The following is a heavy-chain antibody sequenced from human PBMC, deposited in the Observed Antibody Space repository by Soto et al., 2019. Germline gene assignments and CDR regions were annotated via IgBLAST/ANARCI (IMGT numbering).Heavy chain of an antibody. CDR3: ARRGYSYGLYYYYGMDV. Sequence: SETLSLTCTVSGGSISSYYWSWIRQPPWKGLEWIGYIYYSGSTNYNPSLKSRVTISVDTSKNQFSLKLSSVTAADTAVYYCARRGYSYGLYYYYGMDVWGQGTTVTVSS. D-gene: IGHD5-18*01. CDR1: GGSISSYY. J-gene: IGHJ6*02. V-gene: IGHV4-59*08. CDR2: IYYSGST.